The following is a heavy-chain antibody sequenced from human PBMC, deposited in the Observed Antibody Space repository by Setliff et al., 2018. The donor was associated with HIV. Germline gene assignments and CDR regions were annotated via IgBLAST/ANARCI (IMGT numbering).Heavy chain of an antibody. CDR2: IWHAGNT. J-gene: IGHJ5*02. CDR3: ARGYCGGGICYSPNWLDP. CDR1: GYSSAGNLA. V-gene: IGHV4-38-2*02. D-gene: IGHD2-15*01. Sequence: SETLSLTCTVSGYSSAGNLAWAWIRQHPKKGLEWIGSIWHAGNTLYNPSLKSRVSISLDTSMEEFGLTSDDTAVYYCARGYCGGGICYSPNWLDPWGQGTLVTVSS.